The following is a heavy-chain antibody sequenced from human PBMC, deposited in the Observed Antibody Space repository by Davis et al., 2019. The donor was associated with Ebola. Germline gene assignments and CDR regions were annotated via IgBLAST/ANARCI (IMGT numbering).Heavy chain of an antibody. J-gene: IGHJ5*02. CDR3: ARDHGYNRFDP. Sequence: GESLKISCAASGFTFSNFWLSWVRQVSGKGLEWVANIRQDGSEKNYVASVKGRFTISRDNAKNSLYLQMNSLRTEDTALYYCARDHGYNRFDPWGQGALVTVSS. V-gene: IGHV3-7*03. CDR1: GFTFSNFW. CDR2: IRQDGSEK.